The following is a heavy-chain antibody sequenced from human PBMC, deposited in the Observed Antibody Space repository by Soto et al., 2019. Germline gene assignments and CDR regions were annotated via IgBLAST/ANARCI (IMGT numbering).Heavy chain of an antibody. D-gene: IGHD3-16*01. CDR1: GFTFSNAW. CDR2: IKSKTDGGTT. V-gene: IGHV3-15*01. Sequence: GGSLRLSCAASGFTFSNAWMSWVRQAPGKGLEWVGRIKSKTDGGTTDYAAPVKGRFTISRDDSKNTLYLQMNSLKTEDTAVYYCTTPGYTVFEGYYFDYWGQGTLVTVSS. CDR3: TTPGYTVFEGYYFDY. J-gene: IGHJ4*02.